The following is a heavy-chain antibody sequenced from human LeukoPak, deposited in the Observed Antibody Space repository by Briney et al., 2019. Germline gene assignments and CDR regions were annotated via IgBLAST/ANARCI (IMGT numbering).Heavy chain of an antibody. J-gene: IGHJ4*02. Sequence: SETLSLTCTVSGYSISSGYYWGWIRQPPGKGLEWIGSIYHSGSTYYNPSLKSRVTISVDTSKNQFSLKLSSVTAADTAVYYCARGANWNYDYWGQGTLVTVSS. D-gene: IGHD1-20*01. CDR1: GYSISSGYY. V-gene: IGHV4-38-2*02. CDR3: ARGANWNYDY. CDR2: IYHSGST.